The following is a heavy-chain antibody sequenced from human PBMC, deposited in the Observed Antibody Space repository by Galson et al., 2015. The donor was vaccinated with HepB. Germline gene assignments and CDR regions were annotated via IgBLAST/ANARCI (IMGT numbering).Heavy chain of an antibody. V-gene: IGHV3-74*01. Sequence: SLRLSCAASGFTFSSYWMHWVRQALGKGLVWVSRINSDGSSTSYADSVKGRFTISRDNAKNTLYLHMNSLRAEDTAVYYCARGGTRSGYANYWGQGTLVTVSS. CDR3: ARGGTRSGYANY. CDR1: GFTFSSYW. J-gene: IGHJ4*02. CDR2: INSDGSST. D-gene: IGHD5-12*01.